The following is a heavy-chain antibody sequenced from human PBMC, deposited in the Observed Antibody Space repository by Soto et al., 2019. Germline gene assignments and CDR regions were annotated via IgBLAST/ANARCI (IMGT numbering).Heavy chain of an antibody. D-gene: IGHD6-19*01. Sequence: EVQLVESGGGLVQPGGSLRLSCAASGFTFSSYGMNWVRQAPGKGLEWVSYIGISSTTIYYADSVKGRFTISRDNAKNSLYLQMNSLRAEDTAVYYCARDLAVAALDYWGQGTLVTVSS. V-gene: IGHV3-48*01. J-gene: IGHJ4*02. CDR1: GFTFSSYG. CDR3: ARDLAVAALDY. CDR2: IGISSTTI.